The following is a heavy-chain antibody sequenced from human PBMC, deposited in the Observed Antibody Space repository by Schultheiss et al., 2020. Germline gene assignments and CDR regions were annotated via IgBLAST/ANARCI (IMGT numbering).Heavy chain of an antibody. Sequence: SETLSLTCAVSGGSISSGGYSWSWIRQPPGKGLEWIGYIYHSGSTYYNPSLKSRVTISVDRSKNQFSLKLSSVTAADTAVYYCARLDYYGSGSQDDYWGQGTLVTVSS. J-gene: IGHJ4*02. CDR2: IYHSGST. CDR1: GGSISSGGYS. D-gene: IGHD3-10*01. CDR3: ARLDYYGSGSQDDY. V-gene: IGHV4-30-2*01.